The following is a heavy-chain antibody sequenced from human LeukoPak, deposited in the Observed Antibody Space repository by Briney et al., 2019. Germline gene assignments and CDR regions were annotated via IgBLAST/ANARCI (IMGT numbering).Heavy chain of an antibody. J-gene: IGHJ4*02. CDR1: GFTFSSYA. D-gene: IGHD2-2*01. Sequence: GSLRLSCAASGFTFSSYAMTWVRQAPDKRLEWVSAISGSDGSTYYADSVKGRFTISRDDSQNTLYLQMNSLSAEDTAVYYCAKVETSGGANCYALDYWGQGTLVTVSS. CDR3: AKVETSGGANCYALDY. CDR2: ISGSDGST. V-gene: IGHV3-23*01.